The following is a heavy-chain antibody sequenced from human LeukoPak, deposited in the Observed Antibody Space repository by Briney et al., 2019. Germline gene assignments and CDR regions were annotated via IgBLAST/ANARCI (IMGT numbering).Heavy chain of an antibody. D-gene: IGHD3-16*01. J-gene: IGHJ1*01. CDR1: GFTFSSYG. Sequence: GGSLRLSCAASGFTFSSYGMHWVRQAPGKGLEWVAVIWYDGSNKYYADSVKGRFTISRDNSKNTLYLQMNSLTAEDTALYYCARGRFQGYFHHWGQGTLVTVSS. CDR2: IWYDGSNK. V-gene: IGHV3-33*01. CDR3: ARGRFQGYFHH.